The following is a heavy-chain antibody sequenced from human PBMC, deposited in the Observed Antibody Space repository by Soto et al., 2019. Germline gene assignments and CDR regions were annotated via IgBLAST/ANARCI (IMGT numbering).Heavy chain of an antibody. CDR2: IYYSGST. D-gene: IGHD3-22*01. Sequence: SETLSLTCTVSGGSISPYYWSWIRQPPGKGLEWIGFIYYSGSTNYNPSLKSRVTISVDTSQNQFSLMLTSVTAADTAVYYCARPRSSGYAGEFDYWGQGILVTVSS. V-gene: IGHV4-59*01. J-gene: IGHJ4*02. CDR1: GGSISPYY. CDR3: ARPRSSGYAGEFDY.